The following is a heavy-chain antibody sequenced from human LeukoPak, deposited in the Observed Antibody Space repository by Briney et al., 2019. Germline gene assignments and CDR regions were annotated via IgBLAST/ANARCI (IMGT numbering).Heavy chain of an antibody. CDR2: IYYSGST. CDR1: GGSISSSSYY. V-gene: IGHV4-39*07. Sequence: PSETLSLTCTVSGGSISSSSYYWNWIRQPLGKGLEWIGSIYYSGSTYYNPSLKSRVSISLDTSKNQFSLKVISVTAADTAVYYCATVVLVGAALGIDPWGQGTLVTVSS. J-gene: IGHJ5*02. CDR3: ATVVLVGAALGIDP. D-gene: IGHD1-26*01.